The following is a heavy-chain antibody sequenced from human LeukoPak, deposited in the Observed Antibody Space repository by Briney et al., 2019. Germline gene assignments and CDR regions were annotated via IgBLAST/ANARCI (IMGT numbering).Heavy chain of an antibody. CDR3: AKVRGYTYGDDY. V-gene: IGHV3-53*01. CDR1: GFTFSSYW. CDR2: IYNGGST. Sequence: QPGGSLRLSCAASGFTFSSYWMTWVRQAPGKGLEWVSVIYNGGSTYYADSVKGRFTISRDNSKNTLYLQMNSLRAEDTAVYYCAKVRGYTYGDDYWGQGTLVTVSS. D-gene: IGHD5-18*01. J-gene: IGHJ4*02.